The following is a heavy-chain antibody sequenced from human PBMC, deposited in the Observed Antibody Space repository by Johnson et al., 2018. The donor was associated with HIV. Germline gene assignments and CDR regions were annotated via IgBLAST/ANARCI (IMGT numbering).Heavy chain of an antibody. J-gene: IGHJ3*02. CDR2: VTGSGART. CDR1: GFTFSSYA. Sequence: VQLVESGGDLVRPGGSLRLSCAASGFTFSSYAMSWVRQAPGKGLEWVSSVTGSGARTYSHYADSVKGRFTISRDNSKNTLYLQMNSLRAEDTGVYYCATDILFGTTRSDHDAFDTWGQGTVVFVSS. V-gene: IGHV3-23*04. D-gene: IGHD1-1*01. CDR3: ATDILFGTTRSDHDAFDT.